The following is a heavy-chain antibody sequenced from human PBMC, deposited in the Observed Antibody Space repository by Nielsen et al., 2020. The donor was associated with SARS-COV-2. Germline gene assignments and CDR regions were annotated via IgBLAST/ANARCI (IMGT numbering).Heavy chain of an antibody. CDR1: GYTFTSYG. CDR2: ISAYNGNT. J-gene: IGHJ4*02. Sequence: ASVKVSCKASGYTFTSYGISWVRQAPGQGLEWMGWISAYNGNTNYAQKLQGRVTMTTDTSTSTAYMELRSLRSDDTAVYYCARLGYCSSTSCYSNEYYFDYWGQGTLVTVSS. D-gene: IGHD2-2*01. CDR3: ARLGYCSSTSCYSNEYYFDY. V-gene: IGHV1-18*01.